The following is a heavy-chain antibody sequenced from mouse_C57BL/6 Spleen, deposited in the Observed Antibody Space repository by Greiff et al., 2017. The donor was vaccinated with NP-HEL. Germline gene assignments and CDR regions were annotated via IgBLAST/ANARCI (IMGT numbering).Heavy chain of an antibody. Sequence: EVQVVESGGGLVKPGGSLKLSCAASGFTFSDYGMHWVRQAPEKGLEWVAYISSGSSTIYYADTVKGRFTISRDNAKNTLFLQMTSLRSEDTAMYYCAREEYYGSSSFGYWGQGTTLTVSS. V-gene: IGHV5-17*01. CDR3: AREEYYGSSSFGY. CDR2: ISSGSSTI. CDR1: GFTFSDYG. J-gene: IGHJ2*01. D-gene: IGHD1-1*01.